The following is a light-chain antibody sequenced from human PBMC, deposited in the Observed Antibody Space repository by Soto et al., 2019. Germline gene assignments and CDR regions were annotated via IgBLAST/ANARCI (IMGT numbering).Light chain of an antibody. CDR3: QQYGSSPGT. J-gene: IGKJ2*01. V-gene: IGKV3-20*01. CDR1: QSVSSSC. Sequence: EIVLTQSPGTLSLSPGERATLSCRASQSVSSSCLAWYQQKPGQAPRLLIFGASSRATGIPDRFSGSGSGTDFTLTISRLEPEDFAVYYCQQYGSSPGTFGQGTNLAIK. CDR2: GAS.